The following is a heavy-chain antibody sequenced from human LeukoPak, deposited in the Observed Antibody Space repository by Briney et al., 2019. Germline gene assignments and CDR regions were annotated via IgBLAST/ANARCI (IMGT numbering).Heavy chain of an antibody. J-gene: IGHJ4*02. Sequence: SETLSLTCTVSGGSISSYYWSWIRQPAGKGLEWIGRIYTSGSTNYNPSLKSRVTMSVDTSKNQFSLKLSSVTAADTAVYYCARVEQAAVGRWDYFDYWGQGTLVTVSS. D-gene: IGHD6-13*01. CDR3: ARVEQAAVGRWDYFDY. CDR2: IYTSGST. V-gene: IGHV4-4*07. CDR1: GGSISSYY.